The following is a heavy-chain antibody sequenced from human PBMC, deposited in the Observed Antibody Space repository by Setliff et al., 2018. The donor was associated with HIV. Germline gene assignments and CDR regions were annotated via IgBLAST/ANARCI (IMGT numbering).Heavy chain of an antibody. V-gene: IGHV1-69-2*01. CDR3: ATTYSSGSANNWFDP. J-gene: IGHJ5*02. CDR2: VDPEDGAT. D-gene: IGHD6-19*01. CDR1: GYSFINNY. Sequence: ASVKVSCKVSGYSFINNYMHWVQQAPGKGLEWMGLVDPEDGATIYAEKFQGRVTITADTSTDTAYMELSSLRSEDTAVYYCATTYSSGSANNWFDPWGQGTLVT.